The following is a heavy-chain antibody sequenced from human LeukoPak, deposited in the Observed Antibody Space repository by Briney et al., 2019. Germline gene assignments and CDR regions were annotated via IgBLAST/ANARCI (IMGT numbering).Heavy chain of an antibody. CDR1: GFTFSDYY. J-gene: IGHJ4*02. Sequence: GAFLLLSCAASGFTFSDYYMSWIRQAPGKGLGWVSYISSSGSTIYYSDSVKGRFTISRDNAKNSLYLQMNSLRAEDTAVYYCARGGEYSSSWYGNLNYWGQGTLVTVSS. D-gene: IGHD6-13*01. CDR2: ISSSGSTI. CDR3: ARGGEYSSSWYGNLNY. V-gene: IGHV3-11*01.